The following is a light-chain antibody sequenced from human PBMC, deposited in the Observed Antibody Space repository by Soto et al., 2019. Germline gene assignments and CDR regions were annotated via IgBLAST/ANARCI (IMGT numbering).Light chain of an antibody. CDR3: LQAVEDPNT. J-gene: IGKJ2*01. V-gene: IGKV2-28*01. CDR2: LGS. Sequence: TVMTQSPLSLPVTPGETASISCRSSRSLLHSNGHNYLDWYLQKPGQSPQLLFSLGSNRASGVPDRFNGSGAGTDFTLILRSVEGEDVGVYYCLQAVEDPNTFGQGTKLESK. CDR1: RSLLHSNGHNY.